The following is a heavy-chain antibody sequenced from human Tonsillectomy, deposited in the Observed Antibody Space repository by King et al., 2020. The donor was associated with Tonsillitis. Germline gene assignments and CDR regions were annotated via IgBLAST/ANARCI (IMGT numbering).Heavy chain of an antibody. CDR1: GGSITSNF. CDR3: ARDNSEIEGFDY. Sequence: VQLQESGPGLVKSSETLSLSCSVSGGSITSNFWAWIRQPPGKGLEYIGHIHYRELPTYNPSLGRRVTISLDTSKNQLSLNLRSVTAADTAVYFCARDNSEIEGFDYWGQGTPVTVSP. J-gene: IGHJ4*02. CDR2: IHYRELP. D-gene: IGHD4-11*01. V-gene: IGHV4-59*01.